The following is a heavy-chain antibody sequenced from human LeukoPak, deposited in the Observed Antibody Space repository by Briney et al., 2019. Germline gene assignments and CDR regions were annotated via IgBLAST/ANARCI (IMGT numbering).Heavy chain of an antibody. CDR2: ISSSSNII. Sequence: PGGSLRLSCAASGFTFSTYNMNWVRQAPGKGLEWVSYISSSSNIIYYADSVKGRFTISRDNAKKSQYLQMNSLRAEDTAVYYCVRDASSGWLFDYXXQGTLVTVSS. D-gene: IGHD6-19*01. J-gene: IGHJ4*02. CDR1: GFTFSTYN. V-gene: IGHV3-48*04. CDR3: VRDASSGWLFDY.